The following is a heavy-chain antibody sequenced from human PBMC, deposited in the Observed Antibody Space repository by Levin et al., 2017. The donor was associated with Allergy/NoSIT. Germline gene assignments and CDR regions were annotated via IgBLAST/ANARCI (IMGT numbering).Heavy chain of an antibody. J-gene: IGHJ5*02. CDR3: ARASRNVEFDP. CDR2: ISSSGSTI. V-gene: IGHV3-11*01. D-gene: IGHD1-1*01. CDR1: GFTFKDFY. Sequence: GESLKISCAASGFTFKDFYMSWIRQAPGKGLEWVSFISSSGSTIVYADSVKGRFTFSRDNAKNSMSLQMNSLRAEDTAVYYCARASRNVEFDPRGQGTLVTVSS.